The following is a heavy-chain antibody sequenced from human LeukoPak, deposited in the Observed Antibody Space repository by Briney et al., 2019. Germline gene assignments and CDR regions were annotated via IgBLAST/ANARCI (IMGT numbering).Heavy chain of an antibody. V-gene: IGHV4-59*11. D-gene: IGHD6-13*01. CDR3: ARNSSSRRKLYYYYMDV. CDR2: IYHSGST. CDR1: GGSINSHY. J-gene: IGHJ6*03. Sequence: PSETLSLTCTVSGGSINSHYWSWIRQPPGKGLEWIGYIYHSGSTYYNPSLKSRVTISVDTSKNQFSLKLSSVTAADTAVYYCARNSSSRRKLYYYYMDVWGKGTTVTVSS.